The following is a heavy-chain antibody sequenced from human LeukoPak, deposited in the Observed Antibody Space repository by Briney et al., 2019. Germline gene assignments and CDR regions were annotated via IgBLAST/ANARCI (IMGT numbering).Heavy chain of an antibody. CDR3: AKGVGSGSYCEVDY. D-gene: IGHD3-10*01. CDR1: GFTFLSYA. Sequence: GGSLRLSCSASGFTFLSYAMHWVRQAPGKGLEYVSATSSDGGSTYYADSVKGRFTISRDNSKNTLYLQMSSLRAEDTAVYYCAKGVGSGSYCEVDYWGQGTLVTVSS. CDR2: TSSDGGST. V-gene: IGHV3-64D*06. J-gene: IGHJ4*02.